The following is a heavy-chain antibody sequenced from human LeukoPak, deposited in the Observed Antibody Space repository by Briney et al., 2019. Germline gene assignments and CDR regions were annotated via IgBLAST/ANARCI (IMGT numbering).Heavy chain of an antibody. V-gene: IGHV1-46*01. CDR3: ARSDGSGSYYGPFGGMDV. J-gene: IGHJ6*02. CDR2: INPSGGST. CDR1: GYTFTSYY. D-gene: IGHD3-10*01. Sequence: ASVKVSCKASGYTFTSYYMHWVRQAPGQGLEWMGIINPSGGSTSYAQKFQGRVTMTRDTSTSTVYMELSSLRSEDTAVYYCARSDGSGSYYGPFGGMDVWGQGTTVTVSS.